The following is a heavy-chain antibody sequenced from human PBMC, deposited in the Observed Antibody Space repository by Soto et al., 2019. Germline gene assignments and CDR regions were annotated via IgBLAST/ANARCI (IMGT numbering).Heavy chain of an antibody. CDR2: IYYSGST. D-gene: IGHD6-13*01. V-gene: IGHV4-39*01. J-gene: IGHJ5*02. CDR1: GGSIGSSSYY. CDR3: ASIAAPSLDRFEP. Sequence: PSETPSLTCTVSGGSIGSSSYYWGWIRQPPGKGLERIGSIYYSGSTYYNPSLKSRVTISVDTSKNQFSLKLSSVTAADTAVYYWASIAAPSLDRFEPWGQGKLDSVCS.